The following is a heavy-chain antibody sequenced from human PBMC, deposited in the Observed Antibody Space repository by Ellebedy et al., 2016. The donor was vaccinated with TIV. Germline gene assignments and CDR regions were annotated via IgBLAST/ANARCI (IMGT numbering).Heavy chain of an antibody. V-gene: IGHV5-51*01. D-gene: IGHD4-23*01. CDR1: GYSFTSYW. CDR2: IYPGDSDT. J-gene: IGHJ3*02. Sequence: GGSLRLXXKGSGYSFTSYWIGWVRQMPGKGLEWMGIIYPGDSDTRYSPSFQGQVTISADKSISTAYLQWSSLKASDTAMYYCARPSTVVPDDAFDIWGQGTMVTVSS. CDR3: ARPSTVVPDDAFDI.